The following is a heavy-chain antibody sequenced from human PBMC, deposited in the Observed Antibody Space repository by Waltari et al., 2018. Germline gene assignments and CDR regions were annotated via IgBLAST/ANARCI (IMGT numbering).Heavy chain of an antibody. Sequence: EVPLVESGGGLVQTGGSLKLSCVASGFSLSRNWMYWVGQAPGKGPVWVSRIKTDGSSAEYADAVKGRFIISRENAKNTLYLQMNSLVVEDTAVYYCATGGLGLTGLDLWGQGTLVTVSS. CDR3: ATGGLGLTGLDL. CDR2: IKTDGSSA. CDR1: GFSLSRNW. J-gene: IGHJ5*02. V-gene: IGHV3-74*03. D-gene: IGHD6-19*01.